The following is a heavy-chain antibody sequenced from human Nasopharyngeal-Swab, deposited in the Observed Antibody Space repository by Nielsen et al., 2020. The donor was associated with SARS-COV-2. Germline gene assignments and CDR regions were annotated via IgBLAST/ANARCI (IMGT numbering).Heavy chain of an antibody. CDR3: ASYVAGTPTYYYYYMDV. V-gene: IGHV3-21*01. J-gene: IGHJ6*03. D-gene: IGHD1/OR15-1a*01. CDR1: GFTFSSYS. CDR2: ISSSSSYI. Sequence: GASLKISCAASGFTFSSYSMNWVRQAPGKGLEWVSSISSSSSYIYYADSVKGRFTISRDNAKNSLYLQMNSLRAEDTAVYYCASYVAGTPTYYYYYMDVWSKGTTVTVSS.